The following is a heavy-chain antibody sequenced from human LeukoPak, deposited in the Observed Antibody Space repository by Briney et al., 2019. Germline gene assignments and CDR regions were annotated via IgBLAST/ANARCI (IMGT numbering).Heavy chain of an antibody. D-gene: IGHD1-1*01. CDR3: ARESNWAYYVDF. CDR1: GYTLRRYV. Sequence: ASVNDSCKASGYTLRRYVIGGVRQPPGQEVEWVGLISTYDGNAKYAETVRDRVTMTTDTSSSTAYMDLRSLRSDDTAVYFCARESNWAYYVDFWGQGTLLTVSS. J-gene: IGHJ4*02. V-gene: IGHV1-18*01. CDR2: ISTYDGNA.